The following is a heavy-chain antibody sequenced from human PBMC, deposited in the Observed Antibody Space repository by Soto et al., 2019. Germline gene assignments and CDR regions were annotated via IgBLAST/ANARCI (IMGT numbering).Heavy chain of an antibody. J-gene: IGHJ4*02. CDR2: ISWNSGSI. CDR1: GFTFDDYA. V-gene: IGHV3-9*01. Sequence: EVQLVESGGGLVQPGRSLRLSCAGSGFTFDDYAMHWVRQAPGKGLEWVSGISWNSGSIGYADSVKGRFTISRDNAKNSLYLQMNSLIAEDTALYYCAKTQWLVNWGQGTLVTVSS. D-gene: IGHD6-19*01. CDR3: AKTQWLVN.